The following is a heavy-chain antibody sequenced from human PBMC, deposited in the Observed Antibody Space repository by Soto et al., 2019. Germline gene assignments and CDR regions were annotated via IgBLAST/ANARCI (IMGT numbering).Heavy chain of an antibody. CDR2: VSAYNGYT. CDR1: GFTFTNYG. CDR3: ARSAPRTIWYMDV. V-gene: IGHV1-18*01. J-gene: IGHJ6*03. D-gene: IGHD3-16*01. Sequence: QVQLVQSGAEVKKPGASVKVSCKASGFTFTNYGITWLRQAPGQGLEWMGWVSAYNGYTNYAQNLQGRVTMTTVTSPSTAYMDLRSLSSDDTAVYYCARSAPRTIWYMDVWGEGTTVTVSS.